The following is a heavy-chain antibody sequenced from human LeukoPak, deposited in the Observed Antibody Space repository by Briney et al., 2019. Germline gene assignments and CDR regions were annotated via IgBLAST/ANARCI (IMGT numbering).Heavy chain of an antibody. CDR1: GFTFDDYA. V-gene: IGHV3-9*01. D-gene: IGHD4-23*01. J-gene: IGHJ4*02. CDR2: ISWNSGSI. CDR3: ARDYGGSSPFDY. Sequence: GGSLRLSCAASGFTFDDYAMHWVRQAPGKGLEWVSGISWNSGSIGYADSVKGRFTISRDNAKNSLYLHMNSLRAEDTAVYYCARDYGGSSPFDYWGQGTLVTVSS.